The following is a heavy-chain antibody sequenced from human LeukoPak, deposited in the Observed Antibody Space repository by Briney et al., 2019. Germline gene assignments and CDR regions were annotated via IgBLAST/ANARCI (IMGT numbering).Heavy chain of an antibody. CDR3: ARQDYGEVK. J-gene: IGHJ4*02. V-gene: IGHV4-34*01. D-gene: IGHD4-17*01. Sequence: SETLSLTCAVNGGSFSDYYRSWIRPPPGGGLEWMGEINQSGSTNYKASLKSRVSISVDTSKKQLFLKLTSVTAADTAVYYCARQDYGEVKWGQGNLVTVSS. CDR2: INQSGST. CDR1: GGSFSDYY.